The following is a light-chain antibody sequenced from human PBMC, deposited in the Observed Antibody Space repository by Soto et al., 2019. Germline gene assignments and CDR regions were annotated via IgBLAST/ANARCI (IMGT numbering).Light chain of an antibody. Sequence: QSALTQPASVSGSPGQSITISCTGTSSDVGGYYYVSCYQQHPGKAPNLRIYDVSNRPSGVSNRFSGSKSGNTASLTISGLQAEHEADYYCSSYTSSSTYVFGTGTKGTVL. CDR2: DVS. CDR3: SSYTSSSTYV. J-gene: IGLJ1*01. CDR1: SSDVGGYYY. V-gene: IGLV2-14*01.